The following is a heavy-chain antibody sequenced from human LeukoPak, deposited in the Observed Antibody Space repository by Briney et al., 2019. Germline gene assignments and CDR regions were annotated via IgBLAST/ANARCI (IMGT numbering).Heavy chain of an antibody. CDR2: ISSSGSTI. CDR3: ARDPTGDTGFDY. Sequence: GGSLRLSCAASGFTFSDYYMSWIRQAPGKGLEWISYISSSGSTIYYAASVKGRFTISGDNAKNSLYLQMNSLRAEDTAVYYCARDPTGDTGFDYWGQGTLVTVSS. CDR1: GFTFSDYY. V-gene: IGHV3-11*04. D-gene: IGHD7-27*01. J-gene: IGHJ4*02.